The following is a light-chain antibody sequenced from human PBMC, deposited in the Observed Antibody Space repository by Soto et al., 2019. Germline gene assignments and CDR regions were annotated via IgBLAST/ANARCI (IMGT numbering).Light chain of an antibody. V-gene: IGKV1-12*01. CDR3: QQAASFPIT. CDR1: QGINNW. J-gene: IGKJ5*01. CDR2: TAS. Sequence: DIQMTQSPSSVSASVGDRVTITCRASQGINNWLAWYQQKPGKAPNLLIYTASSLQSGVPSRFSGTGSGTEFTLTINNLQPEDFATYYCQQAASFPITFGQGTRLEIK.